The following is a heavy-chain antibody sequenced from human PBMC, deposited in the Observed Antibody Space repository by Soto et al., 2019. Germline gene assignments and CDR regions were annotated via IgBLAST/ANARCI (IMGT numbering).Heavy chain of an antibody. D-gene: IGHD3-10*01. Sequence: PGGSLRLSCAASGFTFSSYGMHWVRQAPGKGLEWVAVISYDGSNKYYADSVKGRFTISRDNSKNTLYLQMNSLRAEDTAVYYCAKDLSRFGELLSDYYYYYGMDVWGQGTTVTVSS. J-gene: IGHJ6*02. V-gene: IGHV3-30*18. CDR3: AKDLSRFGELLSDYYYYYGMDV. CDR1: GFTFSSYG. CDR2: ISYDGSNK.